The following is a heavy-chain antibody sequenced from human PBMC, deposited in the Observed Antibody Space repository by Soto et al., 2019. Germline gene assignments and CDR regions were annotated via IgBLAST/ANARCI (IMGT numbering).Heavy chain of an antibody. CDR2: INGNSKKT. J-gene: IGHJ4*02. D-gene: IGHD2-15*01. V-gene: IGHV1-18*01. CDR3: ARVGSYNNGGTGYMGDFDY. CDR1: GYNFITYG. Sequence: QIQLAQSGAEVKKPGASVKVSCKASGYNFITYGISWVRQAPGQGLEWMGWINGNSKKTNSAQKFQGRVTMTADTXTSTAYMELTSLNSEDTAVYYCARVGSYNNGGTGYMGDFDYWGQGSLVTVSS.